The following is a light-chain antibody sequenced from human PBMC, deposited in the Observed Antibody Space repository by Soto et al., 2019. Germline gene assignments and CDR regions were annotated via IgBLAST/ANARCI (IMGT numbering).Light chain of an antibody. CDR3: CSYAGSYAYV. J-gene: IGLJ1*01. CDR2: DVT. CDR1: SSDVGDYNY. V-gene: IGLV2-11*01. Sequence: QSALTQPRSVSGSPGQSVTISCTGTSSDVGDYNYVSGYQQHPGKAPKLMIYDVTKRPSGVPDRFSGSKSGNTASLTISGLQADDEADYYCCSYAGSYAYVFGTGTKLTVL.